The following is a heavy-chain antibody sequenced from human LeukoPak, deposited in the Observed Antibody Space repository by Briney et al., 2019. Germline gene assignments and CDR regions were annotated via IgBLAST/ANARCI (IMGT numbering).Heavy chain of an antibody. CDR3: ARYGHYYGSFDI. V-gene: IGHV3-74*01. CDR1: GFTFSSYW. J-gene: IGHJ3*02. Sequence: GGSLRLSCAASGFTFSSYWMHWVRQAPGKGLVWVSRSNSEGSSTSYADSVKGRFAISRDNAKDTLYLQMNSLRAEDTAVYYCARYGHYYGSFDIWGQGTVVTVSS. D-gene: IGHD3-10*01. CDR2: SNSEGSST.